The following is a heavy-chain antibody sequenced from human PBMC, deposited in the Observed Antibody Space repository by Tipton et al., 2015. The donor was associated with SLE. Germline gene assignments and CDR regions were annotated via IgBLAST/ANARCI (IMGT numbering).Heavy chain of an antibody. CDR3: ARRSGTSDYFDY. V-gene: IGHV4-31*03. CDR2: IYYTGST. CDR1: GGSINSGGYY. D-gene: IGHD3-10*01. J-gene: IGHJ4*02. Sequence: TLSLTCTVSGGSINSGGYYWSWIRQHPGKGLEWIGYIYYTGSTHYNPSLRSRVTISVDTSKTQFSLKVSSVTAADMAVYYCARRSGTSDYFDYWGQGTLVTVSS.